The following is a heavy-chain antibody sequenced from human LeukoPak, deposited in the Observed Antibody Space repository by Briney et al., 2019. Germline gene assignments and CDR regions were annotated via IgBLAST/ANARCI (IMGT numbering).Heavy chain of an antibody. CDR1: GFIFSNYG. Sequence: GGSLRLSCAASGFIFSNYGMHWVRQAPGKGLEWVAFIRYDGTIKNYADSVQGRFTISRDNSKNTLYLQMNSLRTEDTAVYYCAKGVVIPPTNFDYWGQGTLVTVS. CDR3: AKGVVIPPTNFDY. V-gene: IGHV3-30*02. CDR2: IRYDGTIK. J-gene: IGHJ4*02. D-gene: IGHD2-21*01.